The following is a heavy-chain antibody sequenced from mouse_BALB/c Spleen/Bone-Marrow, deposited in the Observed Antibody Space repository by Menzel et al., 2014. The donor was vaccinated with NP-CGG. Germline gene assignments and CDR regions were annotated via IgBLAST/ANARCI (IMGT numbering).Heavy chain of an antibody. D-gene: IGHD2-3*01. CDR1: GFAFSSYD. V-gene: IGHV5-9*02. CDR2: ISSGGSYT. Sequence: EVMLVESGGGLVKPGGSLKLSCAASGFAFSSYDMSWVRQTPEKRLEWVATISSGGSYTYYPDSVKGRFTISRDNARNPRFLQMSILRSGGTPLYSGSRNRAPSYDTFYAMDNWGQGPSFPVSS. J-gene: IGHJ4*01. CDR3: SRNRAPSYDTFYAMDN.